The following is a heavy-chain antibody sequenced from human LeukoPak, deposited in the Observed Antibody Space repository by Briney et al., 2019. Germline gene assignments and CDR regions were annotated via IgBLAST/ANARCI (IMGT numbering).Heavy chain of an antibody. D-gene: IGHD3-10*01. CDR2: TYYRSRWYY. CDR1: GDSVSSNTAA. V-gene: IGHV6-1*01. Sequence: SQTPSLTCAISGDSVSSNTAAWYWIRQSPSRGLEWLGRTYYRSRWYYEYAVSVRSRITINADTSKNHFSLQLNSVTPDDTAVYYCARDPSGDQGLDSWGQGTLVTVSS. CDR3: ARDPSGDQGLDS. J-gene: IGHJ4*02.